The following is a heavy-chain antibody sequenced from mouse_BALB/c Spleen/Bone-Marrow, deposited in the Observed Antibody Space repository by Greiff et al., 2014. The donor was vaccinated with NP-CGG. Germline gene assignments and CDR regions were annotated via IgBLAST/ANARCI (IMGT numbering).Heavy chain of an antibody. V-gene: IGHV14-3*02. Sequence: EVHLVESGSELVKPGASVKLSCAASGFNIKDTYMHWVKQRPEQGLEWIGRIDPANGDTKYDPKFQGKATTTADTSSNTAYLQLSSLTSEDTAVYYCTRPSFYYGSSYWYFDVWGAGTTVTVSS. D-gene: IGHD1-1*01. CDR2: IDPANGDT. CDR3: TRPSFYYGSSYWYFDV. CDR1: GFNIKDTY. J-gene: IGHJ1*01.